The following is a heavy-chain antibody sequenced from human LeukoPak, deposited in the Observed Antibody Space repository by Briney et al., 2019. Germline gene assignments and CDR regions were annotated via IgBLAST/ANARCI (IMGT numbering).Heavy chain of an antibody. CDR2: SYWDDDN. D-gene: IGHD5-12*01. CDR1: GFARSTSGVG. Sequence: SVPTLVKPTQTLTLTCTFSGFARSTSGVGVGWIRQPPVKALKWHALSYWDDDNRYSPSLKSRLTITKDTSKNQVVLTMTNMDPVDTATYYCAHFDSGYDDGGDAFDIWGQGTMVTVSS. CDR3: AHFDSGYDDGGDAFDI. V-gene: IGHV2-5*02. J-gene: IGHJ3*02.